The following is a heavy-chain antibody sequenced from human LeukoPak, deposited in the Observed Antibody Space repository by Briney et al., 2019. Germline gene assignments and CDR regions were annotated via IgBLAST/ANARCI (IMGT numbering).Heavy chain of an antibody. CDR3: ARVGYISGWYPFDF. Sequence: PSETLSLTCAVSGGSFSANYWSWIRQPPGEGPEWIGEIYHTGRTNYNPSLKSRVTISVDMSKNQFSLKLSSVTAADTAVYYCARVGYISGWYPFDFWGLGTLVIVSS. CDR1: GGSFSANY. J-gene: IGHJ4*02. D-gene: IGHD6-19*01. V-gene: IGHV4-34*01. CDR2: IYHTGRT.